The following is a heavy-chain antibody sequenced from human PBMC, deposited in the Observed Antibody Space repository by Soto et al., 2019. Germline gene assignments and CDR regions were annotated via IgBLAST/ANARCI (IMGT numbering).Heavy chain of an antibody. CDR3: AKGGLTSAITWFDP. CDR1: GFTFSSYV. D-gene: IGHD2-2*02. V-gene: IGHV3-23*01. Sequence: EVQLLESGGGLVQPGGSLRLSCAASGFTFSSYVMSWVRQAPGKGLEWVSTIYGSSAITYYADSVKGRFTISRDNSRTTLYLQMNSLGAEDTAVYYCAKGGLTSAITWFDPWGQGTLVTVSS. CDR2: IYGSSAIT. J-gene: IGHJ5*02.